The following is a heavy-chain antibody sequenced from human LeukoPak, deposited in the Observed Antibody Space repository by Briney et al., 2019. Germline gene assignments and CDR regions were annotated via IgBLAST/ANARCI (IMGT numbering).Heavy chain of an antibody. D-gene: IGHD2-15*01. V-gene: IGHV3-30*18. Sequence: PGGSLRLSCAASGFTFSSYGMHWVRQAPGKGLEWVAVISYDGSNKYYADSVKGRFTISRDNSKNTLYLQMNSLRAEDTAVYYCAKDRGPFHYWGQGTLVTISS. CDR2: ISYDGSNK. J-gene: IGHJ4*02. CDR1: GFTFSSYG. CDR3: AKDRGPFHY.